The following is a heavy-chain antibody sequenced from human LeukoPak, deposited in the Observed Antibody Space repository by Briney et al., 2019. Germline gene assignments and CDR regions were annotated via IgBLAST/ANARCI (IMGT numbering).Heavy chain of an antibody. V-gene: IGHV5-51*01. CDR2: IYPGDSDT. CDR3: ARREATTEYFDF. CDR1: GYSFTNYW. D-gene: IGHD1-7*01. Sequence: GESLKISCKGSGYSFTNYWIAWVRQMPGKGLEWMGVIYPGDSDTRCNPSFQGQVTISADRSFGTAYLQWSSLKASDSAMYYCARREATTEYFDFWGQGTLVTVSS. J-gene: IGHJ4*02.